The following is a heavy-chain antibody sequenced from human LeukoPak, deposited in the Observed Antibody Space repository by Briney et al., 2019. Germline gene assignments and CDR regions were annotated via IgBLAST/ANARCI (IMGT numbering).Heavy chain of an antibody. CDR3: AKNWRFGELLFDY. CDR1: GFTFSSYG. CDR2: ISGSGGST. Sequence: GGSLRLSCAASGFTFSSYGMSWVRQAPGKGLEWVSAISGSGGSTYYTDSVKGRFTISRDNSKNTLYLQMNSLRAEDTAVYYCAKNWRFGELLFDYWGQGNLVTVSS. V-gene: IGHV3-23*01. J-gene: IGHJ4*02. D-gene: IGHD3-10*01.